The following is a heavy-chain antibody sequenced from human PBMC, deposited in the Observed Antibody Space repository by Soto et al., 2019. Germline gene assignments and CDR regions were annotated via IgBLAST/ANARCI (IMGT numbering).Heavy chain of an antibody. D-gene: IGHD6-13*01. CDR1: GFTFSRYG. CDR2: IWYDGSNK. Sequence: GGSLRLSCAASGFTFSRYGMHWVRQAPGKGLEWVAVIWYDGSNKYYADSVKGRFTISRDNSKNTLYLQMNSLRAEDTAVYYCARGCSSWYYFDYWGQGTLVTVSS. J-gene: IGHJ4*02. CDR3: ARGCSSWYYFDY. V-gene: IGHV3-33*01.